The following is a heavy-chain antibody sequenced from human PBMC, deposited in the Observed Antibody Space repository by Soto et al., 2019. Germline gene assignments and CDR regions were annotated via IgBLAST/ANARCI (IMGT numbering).Heavy chain of an antibody. CDR1: GFIFISYA. J-gene: IGHJ6*02. V-gene: IGHV3-23*01. Sequence: PGGSLRLSCAASGFIFISYAMSWVRQAPGKGLEWVSAISGSGGSTYYADSVKGRFTISRDNSKNTLYLQMNSLRAEDTAVYYCAKDAPPPYYYDSRGYTNYYYYYGMDVWGQGTTVTVSS. D-gene: IGHD3-22*01. CDR3: AKDAPPPYYYDSRGYTNYYYYYGMDV. CDR2: ISGSGGST.